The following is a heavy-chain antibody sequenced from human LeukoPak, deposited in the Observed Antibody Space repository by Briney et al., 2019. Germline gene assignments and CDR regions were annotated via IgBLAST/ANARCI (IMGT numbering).Heavy chain of an antibody. Sequence: SQTLSLTCAISGDIVSSNSVTWNWIRQSPSRGLEWLGRTYYGSTWYNDYAVSVRGRITVNPDTSKSQFSLHLNSVTPEDTAVYYCARRLTQYDCFDPWGQGILVTVSS. CDR1: GDIVSSNSVT. CDR3: ARRLTQYDCFDP. V-gene: IGHV6-1*01. J-gene: IGHJ5*02. CDR2: TYYGSTWYN. D-gene: IGHD2-2*01.